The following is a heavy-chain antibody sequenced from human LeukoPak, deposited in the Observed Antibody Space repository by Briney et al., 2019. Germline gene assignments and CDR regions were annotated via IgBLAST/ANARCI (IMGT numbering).Heavy chain of an antibody. CDR3: ARGPPNVYFFAWFDS. CDR1: GFNFGNYW. V-gene: IGHV3-7*01. Sequence: GGSLRLSCAASGFNFGNYWMSWVRQAPGKGLEWVANIKLDGSGSTYVDPVKGRFAISRDNAKNSLYLQMDSLRVEDTAVYYCARGPPNVYFFAWFDSWGQGTQVTVSS. J-gene: IGHJ5*01. D-gene: IGHD2/OR15-2a*01. CDR2: IKLDGSGS.